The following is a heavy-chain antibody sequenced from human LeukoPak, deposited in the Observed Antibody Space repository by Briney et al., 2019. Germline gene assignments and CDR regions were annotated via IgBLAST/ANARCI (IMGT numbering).Heavy chain of an antibody. Sequence: GGSLRLSCAASGFTFSSCAMSWVRQAPGKGLEWVSAISGSGGSTYYADSVKGRFTISRDNSKNTLYLQMNSLRAEDTAVYYCAKLTNSGYYWLFDCWGHGTLVSVSS. D-gene: IGHD3-22*01. CDR2: ISGSGGST. V-gene: IGHV3-23*01. CDR3: AKLTNSGYYWLFDC. CDR1: GFTFSSCA. J-gene: IGHJ4*01.